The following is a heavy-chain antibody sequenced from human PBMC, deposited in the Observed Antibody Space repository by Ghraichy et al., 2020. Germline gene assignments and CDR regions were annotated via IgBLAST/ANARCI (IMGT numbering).Heavy chain of an antibody. CDR1: GFTFSNAW. J-gene: IGHJ6*03. V-gene: IGHV3-15*01. CDR2: IKSKTDGGTT. CDR3: TTTSCYGCYYYYMDV. Sequence: LSLTCAASGFTFSNAWMSWVRQAPGKGLEWVGRIKSKTDGGTTDYAAPVKGRFTISRDDSKNTLYLQINSLKTEDTAVYYCTTTSCYGCYYYYMDVWGKGTTVTVSS. D-gene: IGHD2-2*01.